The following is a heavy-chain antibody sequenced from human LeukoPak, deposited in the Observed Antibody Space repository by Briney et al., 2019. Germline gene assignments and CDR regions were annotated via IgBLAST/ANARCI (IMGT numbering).Heavy chain of an antibody. Sequence: GGSLRLPCAASGFTFSSYWMHWVRQAPGKGLVWVSRVNSDGSSTGYADSVKGRFTISRDNAKNTLYLQLNSLRAEDTALYYCARETSGSSDYWGQGTLVTVSS. CDR2: VNSDGSST. J-gene: IGHJ4*02. CDR1: GFTFSSYW. CDR3: ARETSGSSDY. D-gene: IGHD3-22*01. V-gene: IGHV3-74*01.